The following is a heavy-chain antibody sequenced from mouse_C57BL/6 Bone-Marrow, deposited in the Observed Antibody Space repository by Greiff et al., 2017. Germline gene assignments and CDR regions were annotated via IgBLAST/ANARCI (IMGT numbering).Heavy chain of an antibody. Sequence: EVHLVESGGDLVKPGGSLKLSCAASGFTFSSYGMSWVRQTPEKRLEWVATISSGGSYTYYPDSVKGRFTISRDNAKNTLYLQMSSLKSEDTAMYYCARRWLLRTWFAYWGQGTLVTVSA. CDR1: GFTFSSYG. CDR3: ARRWLLRTWFAY. V-gene: IGHV5-6*01. D-gene: IGHD2-3*01. CDR2: ISSGGSYT. J-gene: IGHJ3*01.